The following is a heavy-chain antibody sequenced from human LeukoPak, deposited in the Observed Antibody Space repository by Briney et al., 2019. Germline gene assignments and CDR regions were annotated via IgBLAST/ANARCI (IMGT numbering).Heavy chain of an antibody. CDR2: ISYDGSNK. J-gene: IGHJ4*02. CDR3: ARDRVYCSSTSCYSEGYFDY. V-gene: IGHV3-30*01. Sequence: GGSLRLSCAASGFTFSSYAMHWVRQAPGKGLEWVAVISYDGSNKYYADSVKGRFTISRDNSKNTLYLQMNSLRAEDTAVYYCARDRVYCSSTSCYSEGYFDYWGQGTLVTASS. D-gene: IGHD2-2*01. CDR1: GFTFSSYA.